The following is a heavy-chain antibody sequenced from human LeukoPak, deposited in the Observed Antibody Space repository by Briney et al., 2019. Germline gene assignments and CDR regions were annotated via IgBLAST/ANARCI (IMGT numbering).Heavy chain of an antibody. Sequence: ASVKVSCKASGYTFTSYDINWVRQATGQGLEWMGWMNPNSGNTGYAQKFQGRVTMTRNTSISTAYMELSSLRSEDTPVYYCARGVGLSWIQLWLGPWFDPWGQGTLVTVSS. CDR3: ARGVGLSWIQLWLGPWFDP. CDR1: GYTFTSYD. V-gene: IGHV1-8*01. J-gene: IGHJ5*02. D-gene: IGHD5-18*01. CDR2: MNPNSGNT.